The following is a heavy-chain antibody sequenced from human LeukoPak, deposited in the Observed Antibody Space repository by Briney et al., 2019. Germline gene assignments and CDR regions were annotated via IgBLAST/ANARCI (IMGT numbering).Heavy chain of an antibody. Sequence: SGPTLVKPTQTLTPTCTFSGSSLSTSGVGVGWIRQPPGKALEWLALIYWDDDKRYSPSLKSRLTITKDTSKNQVVLTMTNMDPVDTATYYCAHSPSSGWHLPSGAFDIWGQGTMVTVSS. CDR1: GSSLSTSGVG. CDR3: AHSPSSGWHLPSGAFDI. D-gene: IGHD6-19*01. CDR2: IYWDDDK. V-gene: IGHV2-5*02. J-gene: IGHJ3*02.